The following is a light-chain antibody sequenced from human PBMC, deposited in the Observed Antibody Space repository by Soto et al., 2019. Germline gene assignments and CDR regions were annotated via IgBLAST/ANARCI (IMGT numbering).Light chain of an antibody. V-gene: IGKV1-27*01. CDR3: QNDISVSQFT. Sequence: DIQMTQSPSSLSASVGDRVTITCRASQGISNYLAWYQQKPGKVPKLLIYGASTLQSGVPSRFSGSGSGTDFTLTISSLQPEDVATYYGQNDISVSQFTFGPGTKVDIK. CDR1: QGISNY. J-gene: IGKJ3*01. CDR2: GAS.